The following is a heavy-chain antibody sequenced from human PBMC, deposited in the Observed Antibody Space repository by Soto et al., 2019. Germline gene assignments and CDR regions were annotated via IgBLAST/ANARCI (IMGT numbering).Heavy chain of an antibody. J-gene: IGHJ4*02. CDR3: ARAPYKYYYDLF. CDR2: IYYSGST. D-gene: IGHD3-22*01. Sequence: SETLSLTCTVSGGSISSYYWSWIRQPPGKGLEWIGYIYYSGSTNYNPSLKSRVTISVDTSKNQFSLKLSSVTAADTAVYYCARAPYKYYYDLFGGQGTLVTVSS. V-gene: IGHV4-59*01. CDR1: GGSISSYY.